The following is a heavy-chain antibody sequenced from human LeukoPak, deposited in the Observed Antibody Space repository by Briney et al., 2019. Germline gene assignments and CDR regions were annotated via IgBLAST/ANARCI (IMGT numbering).Heavy chain of an antibody. CDR2: INPRGGST. D-gene: IGHD1-26*01. V-gene: IGHV1-46*01. J-gene: IGHJ4*02. CDR1: GYTFTSYY. Sequence: GASVKVSCKASGYTFTSYYMHWVRQAPGQGLEWMGRINPRGGSTIHAQKFQGRVTMTRDTSTSTVYMELSSLRSEDTAVYYCAKDWGRVGATKTPFDYWGQGTLVTVSS. CDR3: AKDWGRVGATKTPFDY.